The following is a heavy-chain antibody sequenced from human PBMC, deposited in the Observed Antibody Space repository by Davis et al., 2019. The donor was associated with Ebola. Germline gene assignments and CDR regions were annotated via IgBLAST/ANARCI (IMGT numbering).Heavy chain of an antibody. J-gene: IGHJ3*02. V-gene: IGHV3-23*01. CDR1: GFTFSNYA. CDR3: AKDTSNIWFDI. D-gene: IGHD1-26*01. CDR2: IGTTATST. Sequence: PGGSLRLSCAASGFTFSNYAMSWVRRAPGKGLEWVSSIGTTATSTFYADSVKGRFTISRDNSKNTLYLQMKGLRVEDTAIYYCAKDTSNIWFDIWGQGTMVTVSS.